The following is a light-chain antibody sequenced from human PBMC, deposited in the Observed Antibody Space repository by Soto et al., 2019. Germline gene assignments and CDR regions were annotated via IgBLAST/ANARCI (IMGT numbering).Light chain of an antibody. CDR3: QEYDGAPPIT. CDR1: QSVRSER. CDR2: DAS. J-gene: IGKJ5*01. V-gene: IGKV3-20*01. Sequence: EIELTQSPDTLSLYPGEIASLSCRAIQSVRSERLAWYQQKRGQAPTLLIFDASSRASGTPERFSGSGSGTDFTLTISRLEPEDFAVYYCQEYDGAPPITFGLGTRLEIK.